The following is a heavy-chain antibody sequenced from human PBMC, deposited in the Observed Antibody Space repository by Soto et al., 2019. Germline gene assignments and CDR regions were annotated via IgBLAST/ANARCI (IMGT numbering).Heavy chain of an antibody. CDR2: IYYSGST. CDR1: GGSISSGGYY. CDR3: AREDRDGYNGGHDAFDI. J-gene: IGHJ3*02. D-gene: IGHD5-12*01. V-gene: IGHV4-31*03. Sequence: QVQLQESGPGLVKPSQTLSLTCTVSGGSISSGGYYWSWIRQHPGKGLEWIGYIYYSGSTYYNPSLKSRVTISVDTSKNQFSLKLSSVTAADTAVYYCAREDRDGYNGGHDAFDIWGQGTMVTVSS.